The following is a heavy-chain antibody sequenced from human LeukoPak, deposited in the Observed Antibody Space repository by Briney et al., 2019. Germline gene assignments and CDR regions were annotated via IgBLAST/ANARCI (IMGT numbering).Heavy chain of an antibody. J-gene: IGHJ4*02. CDR3: ARLAVAGNDY. V-gene: IGHV4-59*08. D-gene: IGHD6-19*01. CDR2: IYYSGST. CDR1: GGSISSYY. Sequence: SETLSLTCTVSGGSISSYYWSWIREPPGKGLEWIGYIYYSGSTNYNPSLKSRVTISVDTSKNQFSLKLSSVTAADTAVYYCARLAVAGNDYWGQGTLVTVSS.